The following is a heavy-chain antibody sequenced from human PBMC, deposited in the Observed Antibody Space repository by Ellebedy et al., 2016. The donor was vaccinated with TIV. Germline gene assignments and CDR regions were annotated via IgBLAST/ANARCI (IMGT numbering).Heavy chain of an antibody. CDR2: ISGSGGST. Sequence: GESLKISXAASGFTFSSYAMSWVRQAPGKGLEWVSAISGSGGSTYYADSVKGRFTISRDNSKNTLYLQMNSLRAEDTAVYYCARDGTRLVGARKDYWGQGTLVTVSS. CDR3: ARDGTRLVGARKDY. J-gene: IGHJ4*02. CDR1: GFTFSSYA. D-gene: IGHD1-26*01. V-gene: IGHV3-23*01.